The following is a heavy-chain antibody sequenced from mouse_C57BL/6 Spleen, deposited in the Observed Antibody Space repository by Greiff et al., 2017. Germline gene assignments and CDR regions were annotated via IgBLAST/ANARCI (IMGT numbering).Heavy chain of an antibody. Sequence: VKLMESGAELVKPGASVKLSCTASGFNIKDYYMHWVKQRPEQGLEWIGRIDPEGGDTKYAQKFQGKATITADTSSNTAYLQLCSLTSKDTAVYFWASCGYSFAYWGQGTLVTVSA. CDR2: IDPEGGDT. J-gene: IGHJ3*01. V-gene: IGHV14-2*02. CDR1: GFNIKDYY. D-gene: IGHD2-3*01. CDR3: ASCGYSFAY.